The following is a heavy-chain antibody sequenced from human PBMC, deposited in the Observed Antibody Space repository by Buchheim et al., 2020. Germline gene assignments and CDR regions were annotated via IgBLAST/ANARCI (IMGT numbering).Heavy chain of an antibody. Sequence: QVQLQQWGAGLLKPSETLSLTCAVYGGSFSGYYWSWIRQPPGKGLEWIGEINHSGSTNYNPSLKSRVTISVDTSKNQFSLKLSSVTAADTAVYYCARGRDGKNNWFDPWGQGTL. CDR3: ARGRDGKNNWFDP. D-gene: IGHD2-21*02. CDR2: INHSGST. V-gene: IGHV4-34*01. CDR1: GGSFSGYY. J-gene: IGHJ5*02.